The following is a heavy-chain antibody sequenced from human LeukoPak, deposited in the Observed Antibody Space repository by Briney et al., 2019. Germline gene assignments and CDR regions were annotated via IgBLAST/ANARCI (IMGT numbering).Heavy chain of an antibody. J-gene: IGHJ6*02. CDR2: IIPILGTA. D-gene: IGHD6-6*01. Sequence: ASVKVSCKASGGTFSGYAIIWVRQAPGQGLEWMGGIIPILGTANYAHKFQGRVTITADASTSTAYMELNSLRSEDTAVYYCARAPHSSSSFYGMDVWGQGTMVTVSS. CDR1: GGTFSGYA. CDR3: ARAPHSSSSFYGMDV. V-gene: IGHV1-69*13.